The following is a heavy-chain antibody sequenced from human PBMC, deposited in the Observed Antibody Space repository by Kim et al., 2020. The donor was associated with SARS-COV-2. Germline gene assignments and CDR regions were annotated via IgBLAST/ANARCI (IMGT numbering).Heavy chain of an antibody. CDR2: MNPNSGNT. CDR3: ARGKKQSVVVIAIPYYYYGMDG. CDR1: GYTFTSYD. V-gene: IGHV1-8*01. D-gene: IGHD2-21*01. J-gene: IGHJ6*02. Sequence: ASVKVSCKASGYTFTSYDINWVRQATGQGLEWMGWMNPNSGNTGYAQKFQGRVTMTRNTSISTAYMELSSLRSEDTAVYYFARGKKQSVVVIAIPYYYYGMDGWGQGTTVTVSS.